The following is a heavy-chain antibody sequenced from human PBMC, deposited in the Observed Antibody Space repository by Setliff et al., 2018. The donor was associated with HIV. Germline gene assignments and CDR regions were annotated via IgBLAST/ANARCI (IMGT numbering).Heavy chain of an antibody. CDR2: IYSSGAT. J-gene: IGHJ2*01. Sequence: SETLSLTCSVSGDSFSIHYWNWIRQPAGKGLEWIGRIYSSGATSYNPSLRSRVTMSVDMSKNQLSLTLDSMTAADTAVYYCAKDRGYYFDLWGRGILVTVSS. CDR3: AKDRGYYFDL. V-gene: IGHV4-4*07. D-gene: IGHD3-10*01. CDR1: GDSFSIHY.